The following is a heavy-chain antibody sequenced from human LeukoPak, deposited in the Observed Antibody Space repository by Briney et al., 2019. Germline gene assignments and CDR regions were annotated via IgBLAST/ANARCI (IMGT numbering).Heavy chain of an antibody. Sequence: GGSLRLSCTASGFTFSNACMSWVRQAPGKGLEWVGRIKSKTGGGTTDYAAPVKGRFTISRDDSKNTLYLQMNSLKTEDTAVYYCTARGDTYYYDSSGYHGSYFDYWGQGTLVTVSS. V-gene: IGHV3-15*01. CDR3: TARGDTYYYDSSGYHGSYFDY. CDR1: GFTFSNAC. D-gene: IGHD3-22*01. CDR2: IKSKTGGGTT. J-gene: IGHJ4*02.